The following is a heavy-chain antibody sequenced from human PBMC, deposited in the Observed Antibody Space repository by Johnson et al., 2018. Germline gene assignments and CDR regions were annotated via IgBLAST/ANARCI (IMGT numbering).Heavy chain of an antibody. CDR2: ISGSGGST. CDR3: ARCPYSSSWYNSYYYYYYMDV. V-gene: IGHV3-23*04. CDR1: GFTFSSYA. J-gene: IGHJ6*03. Sequence: QLVESGGGLVQPGGSLRLSCAASGFTFSSYAMSWVRQAPGKGLEWVSAISGSGGSTYYADSVKGRFTISRDNSKNTLYLQMNSLRAEDTAVYYCARCPYSSSWYNSYYYYYYMDVWGKGTTVTVS. D-gene: IGHD6-13*01.